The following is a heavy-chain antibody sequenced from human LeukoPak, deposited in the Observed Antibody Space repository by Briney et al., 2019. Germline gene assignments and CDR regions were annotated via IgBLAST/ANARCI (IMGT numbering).Heavy chain of an antibody. CDR1: GFTFSSYE. CDR2: ISSSSSTI. J-gene: IGHJ3*02. D-gene: IGHD6-13*01. V-gene: IGHV3-48*01. Sequence: GGSLRLSCAASGFTFSSYEMNWVRQAPGKGLEWVSYISSSSSTIYYADSVKGRFTISRDNAKNSLYLQMNSLRAEDTAVYYCARDYVPLYSSSWGDAFDIWGQGTMVTVSS. CDR3: ARDYVPLYSSSWGDAFDI.